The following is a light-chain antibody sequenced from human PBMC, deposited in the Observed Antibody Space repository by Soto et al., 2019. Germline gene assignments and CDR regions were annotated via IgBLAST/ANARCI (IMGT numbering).Light chain of an antibody. V-gene: IGLV2-23*03. Sequence: QSVLTQPASVSGSPGQSITISCTGTSSDVGSYNLVSWYLQHPGKAPKLMIYEGSKRPSGVSNRFSGSKSGNTASLTISGLHAEDEADYYCCSYAGSSTFVIFGGGTQLTVL. J-gene: IGLJ7*01. CDR1: SSDVGSYNL. CDR3: CSYAGSSTFVI. CDR2: EGS.